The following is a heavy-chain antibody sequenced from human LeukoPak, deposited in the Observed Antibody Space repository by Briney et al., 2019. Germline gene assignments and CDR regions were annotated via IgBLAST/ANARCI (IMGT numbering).Heavy chain of an antibody. J-gene: IGHJ4*02. V-gene: IGHV3-33*06. CDR1: GFTFSSYG. CDR3: AKAVMTTVTFFDY. Sequence: GGSLRLSCAASGFTFSSYGMHWVRQAPGKGLEWVAVIWYDGSNKYCADSVKGRFTISRDNSKNTLYLQMNSLRAEDTAVYYCAKAVMTTVTFFDYWGQGTLVTVSS. D-gene: IGHD4-17*01. CDR2: IWYDGSNK.